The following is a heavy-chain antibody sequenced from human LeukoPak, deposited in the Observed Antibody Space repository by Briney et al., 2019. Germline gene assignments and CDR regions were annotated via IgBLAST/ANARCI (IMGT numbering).Heavy chain of an antibody. D-gene: IGHD1-14*01. V-gene: IGHV1-18*01. CDR1: GYTFTSYG. CDR2: ISAYNGNT. CDR3: ARDLSDRISIDWFDP. J-gene: IGHJ5*02. Sequence: GASVKVSCKASGYTFTSYGISWVRQAPGQGLEWMGWISAYNGNTNYAQKLQGRVTMTTDTSTSTAYMELRSLRSDDTAVYYCARDLSDRISIDWFDPWGQGTLVTVSS.